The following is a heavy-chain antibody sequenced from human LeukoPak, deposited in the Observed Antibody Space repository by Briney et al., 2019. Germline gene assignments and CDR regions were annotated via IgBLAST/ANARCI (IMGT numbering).Heavy chain of an antibody. D-gene: IGHD2-2*01. CDR1: GYSFTSYW. Sequence: GESLKISCKGSGYSFTSYWIGWVRQMPGKGLEWMGIIYPGDSDTRYSPSFQGQVTISADKSISTAYLQWSSLKASDTAMYYCARLRRCSSTSCYASRSIDYYYMDVWGKGTTVTISS. CDR3: ARLRRCSSTSCYASRSIDYYYMDV. J-gene: IGHJ6*03. CDR2: IYPGDSDT. V-gene: IGHV5-51*01.